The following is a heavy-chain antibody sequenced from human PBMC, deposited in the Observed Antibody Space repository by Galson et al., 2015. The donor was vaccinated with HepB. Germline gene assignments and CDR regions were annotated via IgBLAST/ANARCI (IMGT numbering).Heavy chain of an antibody. Sequence: ETLSLTCTVSGDSISSGSFNWAWIRQPPGKGLEWIGTIYYPRQYYNPSLKSRVTMSVDSSKNQFSLKLTSVTAADTAVYYCARQRVRAATYYYDGSGYMYFDSWGQGALATVSS. V-gene: IGHV4-39*01. J-gene: IGHJ4*02. CDR1: GDSISSGSFN. CDR3: ARQRVRAATYYYDGSGYMYFDS. CDR2: IYYPRQ. D-gene: IGHD3-22*01.